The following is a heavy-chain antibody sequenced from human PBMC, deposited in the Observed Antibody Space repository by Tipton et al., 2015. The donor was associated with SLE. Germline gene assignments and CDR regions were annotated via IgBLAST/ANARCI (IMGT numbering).Heavy chain of an antibody. J-gene: IGHJ3*02. V-gene: IGHV4-4*07. CDR3: AREGMVVVIPYAFDI. D-gene: IGHD3-22*01. CDR2: IYTSGST. CDR1: GGSISSYY. Sequence: TLSLTCTVSGGSISSYYWSWILQPAGKGLEWIGRIYTSGSTYSNPSRKSRVTISVDTSKNQFSLKLSSVTAADTAVYYCAREGMVVVIPYAFDIWGQGTMVTVSS.